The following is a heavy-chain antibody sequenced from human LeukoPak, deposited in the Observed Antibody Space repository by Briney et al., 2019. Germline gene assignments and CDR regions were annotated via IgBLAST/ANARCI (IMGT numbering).Heavy chain of an antibody. CDR3: GRVIAGAIDY. J-gene: IGHJ4*02. V-gene: IGHV3-7*01. Sequence: GGSLRLSCEASGFSFSAAWMTWVRQAPGKGLEWVANINLDGSERFYVDFVKGRFTISRDNADNSMYLQMNSLRAEDTAVYYCGRVIAGAIDYWGQGTLVTVSS. CDR1: GFSFSAAW. CDR2: INLDGSER. D-gene: IGHD6-13*01.